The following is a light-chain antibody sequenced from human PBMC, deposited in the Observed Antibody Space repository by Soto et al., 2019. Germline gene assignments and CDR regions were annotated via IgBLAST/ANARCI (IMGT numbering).Light chain of an antibody. CDR1: QSLLYRSTNKNY. Sequence: DILMTQSPESLTVSVGERANINCKSSQSLLYRSTNKNYLAWYQQKPGQPPKLLIYWASTRESGVPDRFSGSGSGTDFTLTISNVQAEDVAVYYCLRYYNTPLTFGGVTKVEIK. V-gene: IGKV4-1*01. J-gene: IGKJ4*01. CDR3: LRYYNTPLT. CDR2: WAS.